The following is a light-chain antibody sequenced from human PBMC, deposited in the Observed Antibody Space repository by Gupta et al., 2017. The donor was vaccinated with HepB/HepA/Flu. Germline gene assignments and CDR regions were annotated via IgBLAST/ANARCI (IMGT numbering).Light chain of an antibody. CDR2: AAT. V-gene: IGKV1-39*01. CDR3: QKTDRKIS. CDR1: PNLSNY. J-gene: IGKJ3*01. Sequence: IQMTQSPSSLSASVGDSVTITCRGGPNLSNYLSWYQQRPGKAPKLLIYAATNLQTGVSSRFSGSASGTGFTLTISNMKPEEFATYYCQKTDRKISFGPGTKVDVK.